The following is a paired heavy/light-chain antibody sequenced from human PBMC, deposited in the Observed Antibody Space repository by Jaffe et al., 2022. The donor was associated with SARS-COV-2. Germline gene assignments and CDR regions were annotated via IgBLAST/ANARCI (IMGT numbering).Light chain of an antibody. Sequence: EIVMTQSPVTLSVSPGERATLSCRASQSVSSKLAWYQQKPGQAPRLLIYGASTRATGIPARFSGSGSGTEFTLTISSLQSEDFAVYYCQQYNNWPPYTFGRGTKLEIK. CDR3: QQYNNWPPYT. CDR2: GAS. J-gene: IGKJ2*01. CDR1: QSVSSK. V-gene: IGKV3-15*01.
Heavy chain of an antibody. CDR2: VWHDGGSK. V-gene: IGHV3-33*01. J-gene: IGHJ5*01. Sequence: QVQLVESGGGVVQTGRSLRLSCAASGFTFSDYGMHWVRQAPGEGLEWVAVVWHDGGSKYYAESVKGRFTISRDNSKNTMYLQMTSLRADDAALYYCARDISSGWFDSWGQGTLVTVSS. CDR1: GFTFSDYG. CDR3: ARDISSGWFDS. D-gene: IGHD6-19*01.